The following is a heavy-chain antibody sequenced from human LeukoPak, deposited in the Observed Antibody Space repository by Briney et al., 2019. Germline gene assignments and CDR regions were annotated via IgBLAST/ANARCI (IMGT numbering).Heavy chain of an antibody. J-gene: IGHJ4*02. Sequence: SETLSLTCTVSGGSISSYYWTWIRQPAGKGLEWIGRIYTSGNTGYNPSLKSRVTMSVDTSKNQFSLSLSSVTAADTAVYYCARVDLRAAFFDYWGQGTLVTVSS. CDR1: GGSISSYY. V-gene: IGHV4-4*07. CDR2: IYTSGNT. CDR3: ARVDLRAAFFDY. D-gene: IGHD2-15*01.